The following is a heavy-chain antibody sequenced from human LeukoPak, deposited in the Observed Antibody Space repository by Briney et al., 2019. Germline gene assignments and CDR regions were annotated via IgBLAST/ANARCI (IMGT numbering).Heavy chain of an antibody. CDR1: GGSFSGYY. J-gene: IGHJ6*02. V-gene: IGHV4-34*01. D-gene: IGHD6-19*01. CDR3: ARGGERQWLAYYYYYYGMDV. Sequence: SETLSLTCAVYGGSFSGYYWSWIRQPPGKGLEWIGEINHSGSTNYNPSLKSRVTISVDTSKNQFSLKLSSETAADTAVYYCARGGERQWLAYYYYYYGMDVWGQGTTVTVSS. CDR2: INHSGST.